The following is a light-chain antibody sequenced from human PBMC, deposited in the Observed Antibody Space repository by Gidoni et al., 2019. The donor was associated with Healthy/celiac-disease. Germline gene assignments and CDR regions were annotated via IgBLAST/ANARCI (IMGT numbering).Light chain of an antibody. Sequence: DIQMTQSASSLSASVGDRVTITCRASQSISSYLNWYQQKPGKAPKLLIYAASSLQSGVPSRFSGSGSGTDFTLTISNLQPEDFATYYCQQCYSTPSWTFGQGTKVEIK. CDR1: QSISSY. V-gene: IGKV1-39*01. CDR2: AAS. CDR3: QQCYSTPSWT. J-gene: IGKJ1*01.